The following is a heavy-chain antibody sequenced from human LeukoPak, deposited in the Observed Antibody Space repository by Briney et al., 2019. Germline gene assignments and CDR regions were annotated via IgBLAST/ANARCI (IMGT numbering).Heavy chain of an antibody. J-gene: IGHJ4*02. CDR1: GGSISSSSYY. Sequence: SETLSLTCTVSGGSISSSSYYWGWIRQPPGKGLEWIGSTYYSGSTYYNPSLKSRVTISVDTSKNQFSLKLSSVTAADTAVYYCARVKMATHPTDYWGQGTLVTVSS. CDR2: TYYSGST. CDR3: ARVKMATHPTDY. V-gene: IGHV4-39*01. D-gene: IGHD5-24*01.